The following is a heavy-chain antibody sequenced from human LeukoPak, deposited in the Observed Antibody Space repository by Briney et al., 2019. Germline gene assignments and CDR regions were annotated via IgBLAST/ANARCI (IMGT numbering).Heavy chain of an antibody. V-gene: IGHV4-34*01. CDR2: IDHSGSS. J-gene: IGHJ3*02. Sequence: SEALSLTCVVSGASFGGYYWSWIRQSPGKGLEWIGEIDHSGSSNYNMSLKSRVTISLDTSKNQFSLKVNSVTAADTAVYYCAGRMTWYGGDAFDIWGQGTMVTVSS. D-gene: IGHD6-13*01. CDR1: GASFGGYY. CDR3: AGRMTWYGGDAFDI.